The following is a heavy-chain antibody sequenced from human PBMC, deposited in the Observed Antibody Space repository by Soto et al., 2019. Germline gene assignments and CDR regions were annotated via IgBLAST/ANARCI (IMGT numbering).Heavy chain of an antibody. CDR3: AKGPPLGVVIDGWFDP. J-gene: IGHJ5*02. Sequence: EVQLLESGGGLVQPGGSLRLSCAASGFTFSSYAMSWVRQAPGKGLEWVSAISGSGGSTHYADSVKGRFTISRDNSKNTFYLQINSLGAGDTAVYYCAKGPPLGVVIDGWFDPWGQGTLVTVSS. CDR1: GFTFSSYA. D-gene: IGHD3-3*01. CDR2: ISGSGGST. V-gene: IGHV3-23*01.